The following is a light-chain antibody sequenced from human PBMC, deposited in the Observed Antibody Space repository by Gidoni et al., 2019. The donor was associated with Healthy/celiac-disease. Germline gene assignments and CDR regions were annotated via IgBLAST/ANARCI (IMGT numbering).Light chain of an antibody. Sequence: DIQMTQSPSSLSASVGDRVTITCRASQSISSYLNWYQQKPGKAPKLLIYAASSLQSRVPSRFSSSGSGTDFTLTISSLQPEDFATYYCQQSYSTLIFTFGPGTKVDIK. CDR1: QSISSY. CDR2: AAS. J-gene: IGKJ3*01. V-gene: IGKV1-39*01. CDR3: QQSYSTLIFT.